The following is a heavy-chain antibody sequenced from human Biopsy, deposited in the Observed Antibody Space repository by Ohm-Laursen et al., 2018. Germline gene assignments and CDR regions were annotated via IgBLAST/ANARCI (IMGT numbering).Heavy chain of an antibody. CDR1: GASVKTSGYF. CDR3: VREPKTGTAEAWYFDL. CDR2: ISYNERT. V-gene: IGHV4-31*02. Sequence: TLSLTWRVSGASVKTSGYFWAWIRQRPGKGLEWIGYISYNERTHYSPSLTSRLAISFDTSNNRISLQLRSVSVADTAVYYCVREPKTGTAEAWYFDLWGRGSPVTVPS. D-gene: IGHD3-9*01. J-gene: IGHJ2*01.